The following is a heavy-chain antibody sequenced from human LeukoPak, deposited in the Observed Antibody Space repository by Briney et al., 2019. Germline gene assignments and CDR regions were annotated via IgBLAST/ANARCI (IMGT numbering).Heavy chain of an antibody. Sequence: SETLSLTCTVSGGSISSYSWSWIRQPPGKGLEWIGYIYFSGSTNYNPSLKSRVTISVDTTKNQFSLKLSSVTAADTAVYYCARHFRPARRGFDYWGQGTLVSVSS. V-gene: IGHV4-59*08. CDR1: GGSISSYS. CDR3: ARHFRPARRGFDY. D-gene: IGHD6-6*01. CDR2: IYFSGST. J-gene: IGHJ4*02.